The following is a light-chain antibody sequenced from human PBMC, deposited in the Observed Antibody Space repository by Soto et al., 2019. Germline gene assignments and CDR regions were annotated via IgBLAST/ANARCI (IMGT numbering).Light chain of an antibody. V-gene: IGLV1-51*01. J-gene: IGLJ3*02. Sequence: QSVLTQPTSVSAAPGPKVTISCSGSSSNIGNNYVSWYQQLPGTAPKLLIYDNNKRPSGIPDRFSGSKSGTSATLGITGLQTGDEADYYCGTWDSSLSAWVFGGGTKLTVL. CDR1: SSNIGNNY. CDR3: GTWDSSLSAWV. CDR2: DNN.